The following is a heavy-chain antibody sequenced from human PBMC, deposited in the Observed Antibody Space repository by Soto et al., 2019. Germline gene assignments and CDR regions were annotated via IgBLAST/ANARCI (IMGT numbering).Heavy chain of an antibody. Sequence: PGGSLRLSCAASGFTFRNYGMNWVRQAPGKVLEWVSYIGIGSSTKYYADSVKGRFTISRDNAKNSLYLQMNSLRAEDTAVYYCARDQLYYNDISGRPLNAFDVWGQGTMVTVS. CDR1: GFTFRNYG. V-gene: IGHV3-48*01. D-gene: IGHD3-22*01. CDR3: ARDQLYYNDISGRPLNAFDV. J-gene: IGHJ3*01. CDR2: IGIGSSTK.